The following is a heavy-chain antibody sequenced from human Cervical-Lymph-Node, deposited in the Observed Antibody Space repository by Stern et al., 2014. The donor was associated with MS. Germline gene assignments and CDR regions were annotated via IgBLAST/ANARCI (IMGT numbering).Heavy chain of an antibody. D-gene: IGHD1-26*01. CDR1: GGSISSSGYY. V-gene: IGHV4-61*02. CDR2: IHDSGST. J-gene: IGHJ5*02. Sequence: VHLVESGPGLVKPSQTLSLTCTVSGGSISSSGYYWSWIRQPADKGLEWIGRIHDSGSTYYNPSLKSRVTISIDTAKNQFSLKLPSVTAADTAVYYCATTRWDLFTWNWFDPWGQGTLVTVSS. CDR3: ATTRWDLFTWNWFDP.